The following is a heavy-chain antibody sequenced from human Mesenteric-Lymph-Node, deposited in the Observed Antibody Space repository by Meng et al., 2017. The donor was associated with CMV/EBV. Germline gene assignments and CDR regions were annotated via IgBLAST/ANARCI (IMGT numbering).Heavy chain of an antibody. CDR2: TYHSGST. CDR3: AREIMVPGKHNWFDP. V-gene: IGHV4-59*01. Sequence: LSCTVSGGSISSYYWSWIRQTPGKGLEWIGYTYHSGSTNYNPSLRSRIAISVDTSKNQFSLKLSSVTAADTAVYYCAREIMVPGKHNWFDPWGQGTLVTVSS. J-gene: IGHJ5*02. D-gene: IGHD2-8*01. CDR1: GGSISSYY.